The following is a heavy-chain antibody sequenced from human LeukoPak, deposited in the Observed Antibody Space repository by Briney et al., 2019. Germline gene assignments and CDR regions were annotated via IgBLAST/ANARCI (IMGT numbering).Heavy chain of an antibody. D-gene: IGHD3-10*01. CDR2: IWYDGSKT. J-gene: IGHJ5*02. CDR3: AKDLSYGSPWFDP. V-gene: IGHV3-33*06. CDR1: GFTFSSYG. Sequence: GGSLRLSCAASGFTFSSYGMHWVRQAPGKGLEWVADIWYDGSKTYYADSVKGRFTISRDYSKNTLYLQMNNLRAEDTAVYYCAKDLSYGSPWFDPWGQGTLVTVSS.